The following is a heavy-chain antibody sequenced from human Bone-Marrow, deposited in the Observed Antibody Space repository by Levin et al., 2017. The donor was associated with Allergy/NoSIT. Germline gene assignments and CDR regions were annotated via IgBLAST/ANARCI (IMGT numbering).Heavy chain of an antibody. CDR2: ITTASNYI. Sequence: PGGSLRLSCTASGFDFHIYIMNWVRQAPGKGLEWLSSITTASNYIYYTDSVKGRFTISRDNGKKSLYLQMNSLRAEDTAVYYCARSHPLTGTTHFSYQDGMDVWGQGTTVTVSS. V-gene: IGHV3-21*01. CDR3: ARSHPLTGTTHFSYQDGMDV. D-gene: IGHD1/OR15-1a*01. CDR1: GFDFHIYI. J-gene: IGHJ6*02.